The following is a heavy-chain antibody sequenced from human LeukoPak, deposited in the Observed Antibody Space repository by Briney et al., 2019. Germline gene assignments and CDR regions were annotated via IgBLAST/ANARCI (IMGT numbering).Heavy chain of an antibody. CDR3: ARGVLPYYYYYYMDV. J-gene: IGHJ6*03. D-gene: IGHD2/OR15-2a*01. CDR2: MNPNSGNT. CDR1: GGTFSSYA. Sequence: ASVKVSCKASGGTFSSYAISWVRQATGQGLEWMGWMNPNSGNTGYAQKFQGRVTITRNTSISTAYMELSSLRSEDTAVYYCARGVLPYYYYYYMDVWGKGTTVTVSS. V-gene: IGHV1-8*03.